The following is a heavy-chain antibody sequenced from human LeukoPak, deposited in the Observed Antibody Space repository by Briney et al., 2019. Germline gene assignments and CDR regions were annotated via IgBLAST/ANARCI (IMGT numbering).Heavy chain of an antibody. CDR3: ARADDLDAFDI. Sequence: GGSLRLSCVASGFTFSSYAMHWVRQAPGKGLEWVAVISDDGSNKYYADSVKGRFTISRDNSKNTLYLQMSSLRPEDTAVHYCARADDLDAFDIWGQGTMVTVSS. CDR2: ISDDGSNK. J-gene: IGHJ3*02. V-gene: IGHV3-30*04. CDR1: GFTFSSYA.